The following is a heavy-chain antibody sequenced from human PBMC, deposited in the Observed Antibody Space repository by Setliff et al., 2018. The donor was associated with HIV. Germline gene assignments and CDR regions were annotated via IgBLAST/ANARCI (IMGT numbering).Heavy chain of an antibody. Sequence: PSETLSLTCAVSGYSISSGYYWGWIRQTPGKGLEWIGSIYHSGTTYYNPSLRSRVTISVDTSKNQFSLSLTSVTAADTAVYYCARRGRTGNSYVLNWFDPWGQGRQVT. CDR2: IYHSGTT. J-gene: IGHJ5*02. CDR3: ARRGRTGNSYVLNWFDP. D-gene: IGHD5-18*01. V-gene: IGHV4-38-2*01. CDR1: GYSISSGYY.